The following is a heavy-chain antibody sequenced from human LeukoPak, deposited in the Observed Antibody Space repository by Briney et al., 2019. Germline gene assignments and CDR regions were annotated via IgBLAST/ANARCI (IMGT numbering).Heavy chain of an antibody. CDR3: AKDPGGYDSFTAYYFDH. D-gene: IGHD3-9*01. CDR1: GLSFDDYA. J-gene: IGHJ4*02. Sequence: PGGSLRLSCAASGLSFDDYAMHWVRQAPGKGLEWVSGSSWDSGSIWYAVSGEGRFTISRANAKNSLYLQMNSLRAEDTALYYCAKDPGGYDSFTAYYFDHWGQGTRGTVYS. V-gene: IGHV3-9*01. CDR2: SSWDSGSI.